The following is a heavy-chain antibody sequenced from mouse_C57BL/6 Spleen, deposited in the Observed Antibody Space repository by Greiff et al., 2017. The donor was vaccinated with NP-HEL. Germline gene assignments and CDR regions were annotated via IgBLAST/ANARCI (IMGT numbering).Heavy chain of an antibody. V-gene: IGHV14-3*01. CDR2: IDPANGNT. CDR1: GFNIKNTY. CDR3: ASSPNYDYENYAMDY. Sequence: EVQLVESVAELVRPGASVKLSCTASGFNIKNTYMHWVKQRPEQGLEWIGRIDPANGNTKYAPKFQGKATITADTSSNTAYLQLSSLTSEDTAIYYCASSPNYDYENYAMDYWGQGTSVTVSS. J-gene: IGHJ4*01. D-gene: IGHD2-4*01.